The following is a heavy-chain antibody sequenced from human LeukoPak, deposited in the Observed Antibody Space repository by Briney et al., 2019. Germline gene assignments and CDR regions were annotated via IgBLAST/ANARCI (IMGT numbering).Heavy chain of an antibody. V-gene: IGHV4-34*01. Sequence: SETLSLTCAVYGGSFSGYYWSWLRQPPGKGLEWLGEINHSGRNNYHTSLKSRVTISVDTSKNQFSLKLSSVTAADAAVYYCARGGAMVRGVIKRFGMDVWGKGTTVTVSS. CDR1: GGSFSGYY. J-gene: IGHJ6*04. D-gene: IGHD3-10*01. CDR3: ARGGAMVRGVIKRFGMDV. CDR2: INHSGRN.